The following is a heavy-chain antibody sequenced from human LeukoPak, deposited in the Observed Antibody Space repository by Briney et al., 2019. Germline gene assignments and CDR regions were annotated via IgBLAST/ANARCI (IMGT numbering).Heavy chain of an antibody. V-gene: IGHV4-61*02. D-gene: IGHD3-10*01. CDR1: VGSISSSSYY. CDR3: ARDSTNYYGSGSYLSYYMDV. CDR2: IYTSGST. J-gene: IGHJ6*03. Sequence: KPSQTLSLTCTVSVGSISSSSYYWSWIQQPAGKGLEWIGRIYTSGSTNYNPSLKSRVTISVDTSKNQFALKLSSVTAADTAVYYCARDSTNYYGSGSYLSYYMDVWGKGTTVTISS.